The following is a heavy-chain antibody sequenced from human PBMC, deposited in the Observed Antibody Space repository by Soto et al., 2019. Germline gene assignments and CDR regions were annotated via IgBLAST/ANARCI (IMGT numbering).Heavy chain of an antibody. CDR1: GDTFSSYA. CDR3: AIDRATDSSGYYPFDY. V-gene: IGHV1-69*04. D-gene: IGHD3-22*01. Sequence: ASVKVSCKASGDTFSSYAISWVRQAPGQGLEWMGRIIPILGIANYAQKFQGRVTITADKSTSTAYLELSSLRSEDTAVYYCAIDRATDSSGYYPFDYWGQGTLVTVSS. J-gene: IGHJ4*02. CDR2: IIPILGIA.